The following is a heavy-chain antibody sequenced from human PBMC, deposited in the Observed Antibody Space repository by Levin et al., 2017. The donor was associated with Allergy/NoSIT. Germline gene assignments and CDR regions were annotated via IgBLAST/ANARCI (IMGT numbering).Heavy chain of an antibody. D-gene: IGHD1-26*01. Sequence: GGSLRLSCAASGFTFDDYAMHWVRQAPGKGLEWVSGISWNSGSIGYADSVKGRFTISRDNAKNSLYLQMNSLRAEDTALYYCAKGDVHSGSYYWALGLFDYWGQGTLVTVSS. CDR3: AKGDVHSGSYYWALGLFDY. CDR2: ISWNSGSI. CDR1: GFTFDDYA. J-gene: IGHJ4*02. V-gene: IGHV3-9*01.